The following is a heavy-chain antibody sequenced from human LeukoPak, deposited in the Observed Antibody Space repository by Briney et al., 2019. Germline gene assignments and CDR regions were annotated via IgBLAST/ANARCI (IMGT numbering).Heavy chain of an antibody. CDR2: INTNTGNP. V-gene: IGHV7-4-1*02. CDR1: GYTFTSYA. J-gene: IGHJ4*02. D-gene: IGHD2-8*01. Sequence: ASVKVSCKASGYTFTSYAMGWVRQAPGHGLEWMGWINTNTGNPTYAQGFTGRFVFSLYTSVSTAYLQISSLEAEDTAVYYCASFFCINGVCYYLDYWGQGTLVTVSS. CDR3: ASFFCINGVCYYLDY.